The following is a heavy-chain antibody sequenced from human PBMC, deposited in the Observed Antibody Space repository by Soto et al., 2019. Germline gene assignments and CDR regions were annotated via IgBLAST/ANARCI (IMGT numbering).Heavy chain of an antibody. Sequence: EVQLVESGGGLVLTGGSLRLSCAASGFTFSLYSMSWVRQAPGKGLEWVSYISRSSTGIHYADSVKGRFTISRDDATTSMHLQMSGLRDGDTVVYYCARAVTWGLDVWGQGTTVSISS. J-gene: IGHJ6*02. V-gene: IGHV3-48*02. D-gene: IGHD3-10*01. CDR2: ISRSSTGI. CDR3: ARAVTWGLDV. CDR1: GFTFSLYS.